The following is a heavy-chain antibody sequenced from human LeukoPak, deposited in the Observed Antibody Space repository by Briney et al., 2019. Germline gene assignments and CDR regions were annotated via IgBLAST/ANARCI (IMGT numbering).Heavy chain of an antibody. J-gene: IGHJ4*02. CDR3: ASKRGYSYGFWEDY. CDR2: INHSGST. V-gene: IGHV4-34*01. CDR1: GGSFSGYY. Sequence: LETLSLTCAVYGGSFSGYYWSWIRQPPGKGLEWIGEINHSGSTNYNPSLKSRVTISVDTSKNQFSLKLSSVTAADTAVYYCASKRGYSYGFWEDYWGQGTLVTVSS. D-gene: IGHD5-18*01.